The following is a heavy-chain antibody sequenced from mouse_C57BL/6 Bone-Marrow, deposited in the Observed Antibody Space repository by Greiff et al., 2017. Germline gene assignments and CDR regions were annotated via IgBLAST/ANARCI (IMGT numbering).Heavy chain of an antibody. V-gene: IGHV1-59*01. J-gene: IGHJ4*01. Sequence: VQLKQPGAELVRPGTSVKLSCKASGYTFTSYWMHWVKQRPGQGLEWIGVIDPSDSYTNYNQKFKGKATLTVDTSSSTAYMQLSSLTSEDSAVYYCARSGVITTVVATWDYAMDYWGQGTSVTVSS. CDR2: IDPSDSYT. CDR3: ARSGVITTVVATWDYAMDY. CDR1: GYTFTSYW. D-gene: IGHD1-1*01.